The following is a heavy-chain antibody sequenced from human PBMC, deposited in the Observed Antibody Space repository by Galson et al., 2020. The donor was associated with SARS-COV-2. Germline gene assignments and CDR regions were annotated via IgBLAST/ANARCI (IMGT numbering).Heavy chain of an antibody. D-gene: IGHD2-2*01. Sequence: SETLSLTCTVSGDSITSSSYYWGIRQPPGKGLEWIGYISYSGSTYYNPSLNSRVTISVDTSKNQFSLKLTSVTAADTGVYFCARPDAAGWFDPWGQGTLVTVSS. V-gene: IGHV4-39*01. CDR1: GDSITSSSYY. CDR3: ARPDAAGWFDP. J-gene: IGHJ5*02. CDR2: ISYSGST.